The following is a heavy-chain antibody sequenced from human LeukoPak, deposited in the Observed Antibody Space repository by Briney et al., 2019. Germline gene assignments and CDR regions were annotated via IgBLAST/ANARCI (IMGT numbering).Heavy chain of an antibody. D-gene: IGHD3-22*01. V-gene: IGHV1-2*02. CDR1: GYTFTSYY. CDR2: INPNSGGT. CDR3: AREGDDSSGYHDLYFDY. Sequence: ASVKVSCKASGYTFTSYYMHWVRQAPGQGLEWMGWINPNSGGTNYAQKFQGRVTMTRDTSISTAYMELSRLRSDDTAVYYCAREGDDSSGYHDLYFDYWGQGTLVTVSS. J-gene: IGHJ4*02.